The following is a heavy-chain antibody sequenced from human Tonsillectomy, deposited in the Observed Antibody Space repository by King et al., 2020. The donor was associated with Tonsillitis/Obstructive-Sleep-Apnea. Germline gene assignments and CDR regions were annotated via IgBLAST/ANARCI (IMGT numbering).Heavy chain of an antibody. CDR3: ARDAGIAAAGTYYYYYHMDV. V-gene: IGHV1-3*01. D-gene: IGHD6-13*01. CDR2: SNAGNGNT. Sequence: VQLVQSGAEVKKPGASVKVSCKASGYTFTSYAMHWVRQAPGQRLEWMVWSNAGNGNTQYSHKFQGRVTITRDTSASTAYMELRSLRSEDTAVYYCARDAGIAAAGTYYYYYHMDVWGKGTTVTVSS. J-gene: IGHJ6*03. CDR1: GYTFTSYA.